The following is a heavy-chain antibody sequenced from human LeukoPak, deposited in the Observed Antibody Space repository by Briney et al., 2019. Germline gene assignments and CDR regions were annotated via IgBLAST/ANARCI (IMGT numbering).Heavy chain of an antibody. J-gene: IGHJ4*02. CDR1: GGSISGYY. V-gene: IGHV4-59*01. Sequence: PSETLSLTCTVSGGSISGYYWNWVRQPPGTGLEWIGYIHHSVNTNFHPSLKSRLTMSIDTSKNQFSLRLTSVTAAGTAVYYCARGNYGSGSYYVVDFDSWGQGTLVTVSS. D-gene: IGHD3-10*01. CDR2: IHHSVNT. CDR3: ARGNYGSGSYYVVDFDS.